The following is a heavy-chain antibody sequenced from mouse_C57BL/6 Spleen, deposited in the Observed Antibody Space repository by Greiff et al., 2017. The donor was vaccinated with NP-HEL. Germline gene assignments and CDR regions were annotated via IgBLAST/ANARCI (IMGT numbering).Heavy chain of an antibody. CDR2: ISDGGSYT. Sequence: EVQGVESGGGLVKPGGSLKLSCAASGFTFSSYAMSWVRQTPEKRLEWVATISDGGSYTYYPDNVKGRVTISRDNAKNNLYLQMSHLKSEDTAMYYCARDYGNLFAYWGQGTLVTVSA. J-gene: IGHJ3*01. D-gene: IGHD2-1*01. V-gene: IGHV5-4*01. CDR3: ARDYGNLFAY. CDR1: GFTFSSYA.